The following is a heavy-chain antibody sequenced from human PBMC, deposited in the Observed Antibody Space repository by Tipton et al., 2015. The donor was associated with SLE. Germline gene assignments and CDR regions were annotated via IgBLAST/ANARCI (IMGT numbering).Heavy chain of an antibody. CDR3: ATALKVLVVYAMSGFDY. CDR2: IYYSGST. J-gene: IGHJ4*02. Sequence: TLSLTCTVSGGSISSANYYWGWIRQPPGKGLEWIGRIYYSGSTYYNPSLKSRVTISVDTSKNQFSLKLSSVTAADTAVYYCATALKVLVVYAMSGFDYWGQGTLVTVSS. D-gene: IGHD2-8*02. CDR1: GGSISSANYY. V-gene: IGHV4-39*07.